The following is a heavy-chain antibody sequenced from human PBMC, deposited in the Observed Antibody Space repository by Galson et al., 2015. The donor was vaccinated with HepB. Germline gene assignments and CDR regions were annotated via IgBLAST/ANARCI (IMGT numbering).Heavy chain of an antibody. CDR2: IIPMFGTP. V-gene: IGHV1-69*13. CDR3: ARGGTTGSYFAFDS. CDR1: GGTFSSYA. D-gene: IGHD1-26*01. Sequence: SVKVSCKASGGTFSSYAISWVRQAPGQGLEWMGGIIPMFGTPNNAQKFQGRVTITADESTSTAYMELSSLRSEDTAVYYCARGGTTGSYFAFDSWGQGTLVTVSS. J-gene: IGHJ4*02.